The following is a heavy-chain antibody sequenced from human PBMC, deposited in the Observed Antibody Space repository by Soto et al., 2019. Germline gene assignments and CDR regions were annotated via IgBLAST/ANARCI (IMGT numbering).Heavy chain of an antibody. J-gene: IGHJ1*01. D-gene: IGHD3-22*01. V-gene: IGHV3-53*01. CDR2: IYSGGST. Sequence: EVQLVESGGGLIQPGGSLRLSCAASGFTVSSNYMSWVRQAPGKGLEWVSVIYSGGSTYYADSVKGRFTISRDNSKNTLDLQMNCLRAEDTAVYYCARDRVESGYPEYFQHWGQGTLVTVSS. CDR3: ARDRVESGYPEYFQH. CDR1: GFTVSSNY.